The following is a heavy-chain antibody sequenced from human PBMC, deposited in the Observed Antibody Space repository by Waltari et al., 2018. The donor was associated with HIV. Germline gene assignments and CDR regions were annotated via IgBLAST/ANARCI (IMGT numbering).Heavy chain of an antibody. CDR1: GGSLSSAGSS. D-gene: IGHD3-22*01. CDR2: IYTSGST. Sequence: QVQLQESGPGLVKPSQTLSLTCTVSGGSLSSAGSSRSWTRQPAGKGLEWIGRIYTSGSTYYNPSLKSRVTISADTSRNQFSLKLSSVTAADTAVYYCARVVFDSSGPYGFDIWGQGTLVTVSS. V-gene: IGHV4-61*02. J-gene: IGHJ3*02. CDR3: ARVVFDSSGPYGFDI.